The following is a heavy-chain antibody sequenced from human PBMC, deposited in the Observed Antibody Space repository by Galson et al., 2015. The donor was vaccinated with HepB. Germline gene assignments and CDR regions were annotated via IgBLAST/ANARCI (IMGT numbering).Heavy chain of an antibody. J-gene: IGHJ4*02. CDR3: ARAREYCSGGSCYAGSNFDY. CDR2: ISAYSGNT. V-gene: IGHV1-18*01. D-gene: IGHD2-15*01. CDR1: GYTFTSYG. Sequence: SVKVSCKASGYTFTSYGISWVRQAPGQGLEWMGWISAYSGNTNYAQKLQGRVTMTTDTSTSTAYMELRSLRSDDTAVYYCARAREYCSGGSCYAGSNFDYWGQGTLVTVSS.